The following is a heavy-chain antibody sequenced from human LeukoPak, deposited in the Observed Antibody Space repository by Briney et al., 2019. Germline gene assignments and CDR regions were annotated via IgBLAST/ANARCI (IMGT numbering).Heavy chain of an antibody. V-gene: IGHV1-69*04. CDR2: IIPILGIA. CDR1: GGTFSSYT. CDR3: ARDLPPWVAVPAADHDVFDI. J-gene: IGHJ3*02. D-gene: IGHD2-2*01. Sequence: SVKVSCKASGGTFSSYTISWVRQAPGQGLEWMGRIIPILGIANYAQKFQGRVTITADKSTSTAYMELSSLRSEDTAVYYCARDLPPWVAVPAADHDVFDIWGQGTMVTVSS.